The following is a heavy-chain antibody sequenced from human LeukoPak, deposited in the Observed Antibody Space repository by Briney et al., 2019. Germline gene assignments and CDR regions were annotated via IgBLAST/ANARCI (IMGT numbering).Heavy chain of an antibody. CDR3: ARLKGTMVTPNFDY. D-gene: IGHD4/OR15-4a*01. Sequence: GESLKISCKGSGYSFPNYWIAWVRQMPGKGLEWMGIIWPGDSDAKYSPSFQGQVTISADKSISTVYLQWSSLKASDTAIYFCARLKGTMVTPNFDYGGPGMLVTVSS. CDR2: IWPGDSDA. CDR1: GYSFPNYW. J-gene: IGHJ4*02. V-gene: IGHV5-51*01.